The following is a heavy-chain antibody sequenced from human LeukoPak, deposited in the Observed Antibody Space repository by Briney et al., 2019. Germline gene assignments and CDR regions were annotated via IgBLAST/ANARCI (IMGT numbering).Heavy chain of an antibody. J-gene: IGHJ6*03. CDR2: INHSGST. CDR3: ARGAGIAAPYYYYYMDV. D-gene: IGHD6-13*01. V-gene: IGHV4-34*01. CDR1: GGSFSGYY. Sequence: SETLSLTCAVYGGSFSGYYWSWIRQPPGKGLEWIGEINHSGSTNYNPSLKSRVTISVDTSKNQFSLKLSSVTAADTAVYYCARGAGIAAPYYYYYMDVWGKGTTVTVSS.